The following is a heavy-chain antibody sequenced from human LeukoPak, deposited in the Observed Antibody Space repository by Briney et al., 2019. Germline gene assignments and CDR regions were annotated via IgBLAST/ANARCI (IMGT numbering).Heavy chain of an antibody. CDR3: ARGSAIVVVPAAIPSFDY. V-gene: IGHV4-34*01. J-gene: IGHJ4*02. D-gene: IGHD2-2*02. CDR2: INHSGST. CDR1: RGSFSGYY. Sequence: SETLSLTCAIYRGSFSGYYWIWIRQPPGKGLEWIGEINHSGSTNYNPSLKSRVTISVDTSKNQFSLKLSSVTAADTAVYYCARGSAIVVVPAAIPSFDYWGQGTLVTVSS.